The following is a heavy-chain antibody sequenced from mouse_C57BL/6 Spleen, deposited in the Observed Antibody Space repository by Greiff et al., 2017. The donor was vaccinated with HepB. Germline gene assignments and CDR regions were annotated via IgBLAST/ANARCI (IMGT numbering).Heavy chain of an antibody. CDR2: INPSSGYT. CDR1: GYTFTSYT. D-gene: IGHD3-3*01. J-gene: IGHJ3*01. Sequence: VQLQQSGAELARPGASVKMSCKASGYTFTSYTMHWVKQRPGQGLEWIGYINPSSGYTKYNQKFKDKATLTADKSSSTAYMQLSSLKSEDSAVKKGGRERGEGGWGAYWGQGTRVTVGA. CDR3: GRERGEGGWGAY. V-gene: IGHV1-4*01.